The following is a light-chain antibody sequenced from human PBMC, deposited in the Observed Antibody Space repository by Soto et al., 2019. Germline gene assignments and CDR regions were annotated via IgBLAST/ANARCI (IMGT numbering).Light chain of an antibody. CDR3: QQRSNWPPGFT. J-gene: IGKJ3*01. Sequence: ETVLTQSPSTLSLSPGERATLSCSASQSVSSYLAWYQQKPGQAPRLLIYDASNRATGIPARFSGSGSGTDFTLTISSLEPEDFAVYYCQQRSNWPPGFTFGPGTKVDI. CDR2: DAS. V-gene: IGKV3-11*01. CDR1: QSVSSY.